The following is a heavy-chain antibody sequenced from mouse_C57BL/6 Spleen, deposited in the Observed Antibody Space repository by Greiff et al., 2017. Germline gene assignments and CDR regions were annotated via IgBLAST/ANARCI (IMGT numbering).Heavy chain of an antibody. V-gene: IGHV1-15*01. CDR1: GYTFTDYE. D-gene: IGHD2-4*01. J-gene: IGHJ3*01. CDR2: IDPETGGT. CDR3: TRGRVYDYDWFAY. Sequence: VQLQQSGAELVRPGASVTLSCKASGYTFTDYEMHWVKQTPVHGLEWIGAIDPETGGTAYNQKFKGKAILTADKSSSTAYMELRSLTSEDSAVYYCTRGRVYDYDWFAYWGQGTLVTVSA.